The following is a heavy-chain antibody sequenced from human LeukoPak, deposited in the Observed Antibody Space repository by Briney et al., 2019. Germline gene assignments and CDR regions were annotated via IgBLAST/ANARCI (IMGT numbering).Heavy chain of an antibody. CDR1: GFTFTSYA. CDR2: TSDRGVIGGST. V-gene: IGHV3-23*01. Sequence: GGSLRPSCAASGFTFTSYAMSWVRQAPGKGLEWGSGTSDRGVIGGSTYYADSVTGRLTICRDNSKTTLYLQMNSLRAEDTAVYYCAKDPYYYDSSGYPGRDYWGQGTLVTVSS. CDR3: AKDPYYYDSSGYPGRDY. J-gene: IGHJ4*02. D-gene: IGHD3-22*01.